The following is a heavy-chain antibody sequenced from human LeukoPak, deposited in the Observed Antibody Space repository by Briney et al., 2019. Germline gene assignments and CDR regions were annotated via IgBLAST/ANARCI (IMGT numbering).Heavy chain of an antibody. V-gene: IGHV4-61*01. Sequence: KPSETLSLTCTVSGGSVSSGSYYWSWIRQPPGKGLEWIGYIYYSGSTNYNPSLKSRVTISVDTSKNQFSLKLSSVTAADTAVYYCARAGDSSGTYYFDYWGQGTLVTVSS. CDR2: IYYSGST. D-gene: IGHD6-19*01. CDR1: GGSVSSGSYY. J-gene: IGHJ4*02. CDR3: ARAGDSSGTYYFDY.